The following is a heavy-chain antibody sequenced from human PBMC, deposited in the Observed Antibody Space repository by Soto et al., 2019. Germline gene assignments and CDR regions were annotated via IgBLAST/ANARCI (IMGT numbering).Heavy chain of an antibody. CDR3: ARGGLQLERRLLYYYMDV. CDR2: ISAYNGNT. CDR1: GYTFNSYG. J-gene: IGHJ6*03. Sequence: ASVXVSCKASGYTFNSYGISWVRQAPGQGLEWMGWISAYNGNTNYAQKLQGRVTMTTDTSTSTAYMELRSLRSDDTAVYYCARGGLQLERRLLYYYMDVWGKGTTVTVSS. V-gene: IGHV1-18*01. D-gene: IGHD1-1*01.